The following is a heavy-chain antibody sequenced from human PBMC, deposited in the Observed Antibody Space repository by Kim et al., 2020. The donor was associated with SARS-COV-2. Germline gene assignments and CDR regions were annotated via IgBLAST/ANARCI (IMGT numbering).Heavy chain of an antibody. Sequence: GGSLRLSCAASGFTFSNAWMSWVRQAPGKGLEWVGRIKSKTDGGTTDYAAPVKGRFTISRDDSKNTLYLQMNSLKTEDTAVYYCTTDSRYSSSWYSLDYWGPGTLVTVSS. CDR3: TTDSRYSSSWYSLDY. CDR1: GFTFSNAW. J-gene: IGHJ4*02. D-gene: IGHD6-13*01. V-gene: IGHV3-15*01. CDR2: IKSKTDGGTT.